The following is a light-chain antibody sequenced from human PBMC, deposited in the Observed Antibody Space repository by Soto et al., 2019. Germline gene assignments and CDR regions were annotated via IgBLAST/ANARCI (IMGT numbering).Light chain of an antibody. V-gene: IGKV3-20*01. Sequence: EIVLTQSPGTLSLSPGEGATLSCRASQSVNSRFLAWYQHKPGQAPRLLIYAASTRATGIPDRFSGSASGTDFTLTISRLEPEDFAVYYCQQYGDSPPNTFGQGTKLEIK. J-gene: IGKJ2*01. CDR2: AAS. CDR1: QSVNSRF. CDR3: QQYGDSPPNT.